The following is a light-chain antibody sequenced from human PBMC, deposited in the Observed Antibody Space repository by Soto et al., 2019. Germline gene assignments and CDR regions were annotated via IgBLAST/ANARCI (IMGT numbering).Light chain of an antibody. J-gene: IGLJ1*01. V-gene: IGLV2-14*01. CDR2: EVS. Sequence: SALTXPASVSGSPGQSITISCTGTSSDVGGYNYVSWYQQHPGKAPKLMIYEVSNRPSGVSNRFSGSKSGNTASLTISGLQAEDEADYYCSSYTSRSTLDYVFGSGTKVTVL. CDR1: SSDVGGYNY. CDR3: SSYTSRSTLDYV.